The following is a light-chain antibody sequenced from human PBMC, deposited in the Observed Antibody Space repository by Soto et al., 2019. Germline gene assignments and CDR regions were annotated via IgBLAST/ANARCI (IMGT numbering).Light chain of an antibody. V-gene: IGKV1-5*03. CDR3: QQHNSYPRT. J-gene: IGKJ1*01. CDR2: TAS. CDR1: QSISTW. Sequence: DIQMTQSPSTLSASVGDRVTITCRASQSISTWLAWYQQKPGKAPKLLIYTASILERGVPSRFSGSGSGTEFTLTISSLQPDDFATYYCQQHNSYPRTFGQGTKVEIK.